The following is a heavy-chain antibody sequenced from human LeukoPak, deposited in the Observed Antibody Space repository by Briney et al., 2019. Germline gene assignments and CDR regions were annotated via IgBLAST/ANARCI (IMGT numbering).Heavy chain of an antibody. V-gene: IGHV3-23*01. CDR1: GFNFNSYA. CDR2: IFGRGGST. D-gene: IGHD3-10*01. CDR3: PKAIGWFGEYYYYMDV. Sequence: GGSLRLSCAASGFNFNSYAMSCGREAPGKGLEWVSAIFGRGGSTYYADSVKGGFTISRDNSKNTRYLQMNSRRAEDTAVYYFPKAIGWFGEYYYYMDVWVKGTTVTVSS. J-gene: IGHJ6*03.